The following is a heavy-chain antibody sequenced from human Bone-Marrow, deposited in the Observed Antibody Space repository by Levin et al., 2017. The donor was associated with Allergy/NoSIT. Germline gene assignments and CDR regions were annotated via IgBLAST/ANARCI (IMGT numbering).Heavy chain of an antibody. Sequence: PGESLKISCAASGFTFRSHWLTWVRQAPGKGLEWVANIKHDGSDEYYVDSVKGRFAISRDNAKNSLYLQMNSLRAEDTGVYYCARSPLWLVRGFDFWGQGALVTVSS. CDR1: GFTFRSHW. D-gene: IGHD6-19*01. CDR2: IKHDGSDE. CDR3: ARSPLWLVRGFDF. J-gene: IGHJ4*02. V-gene: IGHV3-7*01.